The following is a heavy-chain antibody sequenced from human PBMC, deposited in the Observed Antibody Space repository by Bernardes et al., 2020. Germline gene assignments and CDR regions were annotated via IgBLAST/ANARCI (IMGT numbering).Heavy chain of an antibody. CDR1: GFTFSSYA. J-gene: IGHJ4*02. Sequence: GGSLRLSCAASGFTFSSYAMSWVRQAPGKGLEWVSAISGSGGSTYYADSVKGRFTISRDNSKNTLYLQMNSLRAEDTAVYYCAKDLLGYCSGGSCPLIFDYWGQGTLVTVSS. CDR2: ISGSGGST. D-gene: IGHD2-15*01. V-gene: IGHV3-23*01. CDR3: AKDLLGYCSGGSCPLIFDY.